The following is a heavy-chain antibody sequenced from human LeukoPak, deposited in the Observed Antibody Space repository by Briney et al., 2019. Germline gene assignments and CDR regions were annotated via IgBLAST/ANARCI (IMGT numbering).Heavy chain of an antibody. CDR2: ISSSSSYI. CDR3: ARGYMGMVNDY. D-gene: IGHD3-3*01. Sequence: GGSLRLSCAASGFTFSSYSMNWVRQAPGKGLEWVSSISSSSSYIYYADSVKGRFTISRDNAKNSLYLQMNSLRAGDTAVYYCARGYMGMVNDYWGQGTLVTVSS. CDR1: GFTFSSYS. J-gene: IGHJ4*02. V-gene: IGHV3-21*01.